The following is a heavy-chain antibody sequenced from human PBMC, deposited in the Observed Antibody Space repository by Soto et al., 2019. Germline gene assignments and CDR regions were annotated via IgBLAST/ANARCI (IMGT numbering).Heavy chain of an antibody. J-gene: IGHJ4*02. D-gene: IGHD3-22*01. CDR2: ISSSSSYI. Sequence: EVQLVESGGGLVKPGGSLRLSCAASGFTFSSYSMNWVRQAPGKGLEWVSSISSSSSYIYYADSVKGRFTISRDNAKNSLYLQMNSLRAEDTAVYYCARYGGNYYDRRGYYWDYWGQGTLVTVSS. CDR3: ARYGGNYYDRRGYYWDY. CDR1: GFTFSSYS. V-gene: IGHV3-21*01.